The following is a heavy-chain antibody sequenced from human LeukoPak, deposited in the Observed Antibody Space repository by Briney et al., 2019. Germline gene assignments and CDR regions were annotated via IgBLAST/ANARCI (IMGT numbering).Heavy chain of an antibody. V-gene: IGHV3-7*03. CDR2: IKEDGSEK. D-gene: IGHD3-3*01. CDR1: GFTFSSFW. Sequence: GGSLRLSCAASGFTFSSFWMSWVRQAPGKGLEWVANIKEDGSEKYYVDSVKGRFTISRDNAENSLYLQMNSLRAEDTALYHCARVEKYYDFWSGYPYYYYYYMDVWGKGTTVTVSS. J-gene: IGHJ6*03. CDR3: ARVEKYYDFWSGYPYYYYYYMDV.